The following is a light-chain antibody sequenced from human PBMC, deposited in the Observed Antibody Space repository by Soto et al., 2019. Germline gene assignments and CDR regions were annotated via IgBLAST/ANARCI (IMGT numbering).Light chain of an antibody. CDR2: NNI. J-gene: IGLJ2*01. CDR1: SSNIGINT. CDR3: ATWDDSLHGLV. Sequence: QSVLTQPPSTSGTPGQRVSISCSGGSSNIGINTVTWYQQLPGTAPKLLIYNNIQRPSGVPDRISGSKSGTSAYLAISGLQSEDEADYFCATWDDSLHGLVFGGGTTLTVL. V-gene: IGLV1-44*01.